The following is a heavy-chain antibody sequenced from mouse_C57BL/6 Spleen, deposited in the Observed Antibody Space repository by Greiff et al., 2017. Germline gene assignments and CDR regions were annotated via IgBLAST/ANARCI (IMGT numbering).Heavy chain of an antibody. J-gene: IGHJ3*01. CDR3: ARYYYGSSYGFAY. Sequence: VQLQQSGAELVKPGASVKISCKASGYAFSSYWMNWVKQRPGKGLEWIGQIYPGDGDTNYNGKFKGKATLTADKSSSTAYMQLSSLTSEDSAVYFGARYYYGSSYGFAYWGQGTLVTVSA. CDR2: IYPGDGDT. V-gene: IGHV1-80*01. CDR1: GYAFSSYW. D-gene: IGHD1-1*01.